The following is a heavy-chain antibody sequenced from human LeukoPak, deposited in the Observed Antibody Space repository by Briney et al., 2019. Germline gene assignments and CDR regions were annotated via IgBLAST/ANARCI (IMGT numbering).Heavy chain of an antibody. J-gene: IGHJ4*02. CDR2: ISGSGGST. CDR3: AKDWGVMVRGVITY. V-gene: IGHV3-23*01. D-gene: IGHD3-10*01. CDR1: GFTFSRYN. Sequence: GGSLRLSCAGSGFTFSRYNMNWFRQAPGKGLEWVSAISGSGGSTYYADSVKGRFTISRDNSKNTLYLQMNSLRAEDTAVYYCAKDWGVMVRGVITYWGQGTLVTVSS.